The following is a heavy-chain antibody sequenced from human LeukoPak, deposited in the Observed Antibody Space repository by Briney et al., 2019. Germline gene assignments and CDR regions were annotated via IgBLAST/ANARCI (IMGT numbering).Heavy chain of an antibody. CDR2: IIPIFGTA. D-gene: IGHD6-13*01. CDR3: ARDLSHIAAAGPAYTYFDY. V-gene: IGHV1-69*05. CDR1: GGTFSSYA. Sequence: ASVKDSCKASGGTFSSYAISWVRQAPGQGLEWMGGIIPIFGTANYAQKFQGRVTITTDESTSTAYMELSSLRSEDTAVYYCARDLSHIAAAGPAYTYFDYWGQGTLVTVSS. J-gene: IGHJ4*02.